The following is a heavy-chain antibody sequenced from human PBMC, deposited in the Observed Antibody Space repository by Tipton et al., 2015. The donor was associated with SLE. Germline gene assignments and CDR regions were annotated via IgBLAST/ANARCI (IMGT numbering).Heavy chain of an antibody. CDR2: LHSSGST. D-gene: IGHD3-3*01. J-gene: IGHJ6*03. CDR3: ARAVAIFGGVNRGYYMDV. Sequence: TLSLTCSVSGGSISSGLNYWSWIRQPAGKGLEWIGRLHSSGSTKYNPSLNSRVIMSLDESKSQFSLTLSSVTAADTAVYYCARAVAIFGGVNRGYYMDVWGKGTTVTVSS. CDR1: GGSISSGLNY. V-gene: IGHV4-61*02.